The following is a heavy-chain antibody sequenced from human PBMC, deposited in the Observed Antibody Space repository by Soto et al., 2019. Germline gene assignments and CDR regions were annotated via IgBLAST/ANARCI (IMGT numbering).Heavy chain of an antibody. CDR1: GYTFTSYG. J-gene: IGHJ6*02. Sequence: GASVKVSCKASGYTFTSYGISWVRQAPGQGLEWMGWISAYNGNTNYAQKLQGRVTMTTDTSTSTACMELRSLRSDDTAVYYCATQLLYSGSYLTGYYYYGMDVWGQGTTVTVSS. V-gene: IGHV1-18*04. CDR3: ATQLLYSGSYLTGYYYYGMDV. D-gene: IGHD1-26*01. CDR2: ISAYNGNT.